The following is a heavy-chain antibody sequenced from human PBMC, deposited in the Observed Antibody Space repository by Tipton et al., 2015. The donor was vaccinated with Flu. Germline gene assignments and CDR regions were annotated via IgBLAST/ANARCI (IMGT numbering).Heavy chain of an antibody. Sequence: CAASGFTFSNYSMNWVRQAPGKRLEWVSSISSSSSYIYHADSMKGRFTISRDNAKNSLYLQVNSLRAEDTAVYYCARNYYDSSGYGMDVWGQGTTVTVSS. D-gene: IGHD3-22*01. CDR2: ISSSSSYI. CDR1: GFTFSNYS. V-gene: IGHV3-21*01. CDR3: ARNYYDSSGYGMDV. J-gene: IGHJ6*02.